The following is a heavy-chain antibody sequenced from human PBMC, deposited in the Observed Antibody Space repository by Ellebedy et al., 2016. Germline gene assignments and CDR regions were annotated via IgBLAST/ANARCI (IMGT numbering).Heavy chain of an antibody. Sequence: ASVKVSXXASGYTFTGYYMHWVRQAPGQGLEWMGWISAYNGNTNYAQKLQGRVTMTTDTSTSTAYMELRSLRSDDTAVYYCATDYYDSSGYSWVGAFDIWGQGTMVTVSS. CDR1: GYTFTGYY. D-gene: IGHD3-22*01. CDR3: ATDYYDSSGYSWVGAFDI. CDR2: ISAYNGNT. V-gene: IGHV1-18*04. J-gene: IGHJ3*02.